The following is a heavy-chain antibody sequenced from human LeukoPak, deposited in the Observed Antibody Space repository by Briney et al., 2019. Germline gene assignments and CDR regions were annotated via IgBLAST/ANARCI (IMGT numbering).Heavy chain of an antibody. CDR2: ITGSGGST. D-gene: IGHD5-24*01. CDR3: AKGRWLQSESYMDV. CDR1: GFTFSSYA. V-gene: IGHV3-23*01. J-gene: IGHJ6*03. Sequence: GGPLRLSCAASGFTFSSYAMNWVRQAPGKGLEWVSGITGSGGSTYNADSVKGRFTISRDDSKYTLYLQMNSLRVEDTAVYYCAKGRWLQSESYMDVWGKGTTVTVSS.